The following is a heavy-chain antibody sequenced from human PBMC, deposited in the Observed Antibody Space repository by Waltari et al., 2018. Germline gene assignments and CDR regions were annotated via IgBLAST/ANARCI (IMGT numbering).Heavy chain of an antibody. D-gene: IGHD2-15*01. CDR1: GGSFRGYY. V-gene: IGHV4-34*01. Sequence: QVHLQQWGAGLLKASATLSLTCAVDGGSFRGYYWSWVRQPPGHGLVWIGEINHAGNTNFNPSLKSRVVISEDTSKSQFYLKLTFVTAADTGVYYCARLEDCSGGNCYSANNHPVDVWGQGTSVTVSS. CDR2: INHAGNT. CDR3: ARLEDCSGGNCYSANNHPVDV. J-gene: IGHJ6*02.